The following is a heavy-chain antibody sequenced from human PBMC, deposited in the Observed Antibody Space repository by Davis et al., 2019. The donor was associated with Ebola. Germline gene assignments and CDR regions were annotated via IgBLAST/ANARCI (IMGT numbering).Heavy chain of an antibody. V-gene: IGHV1-2*02. J-gene: IGHJ4*02. CDR3: VTFNVGASTPYYFDY. D-gene: IGHD1-26*01. CDR2: INPNSGGT. Sequence: AASVKVSCKASGYTFTGYYMHWVRQAPGQGLEWMGWINPNSGGTNYAQKFRGRVTMTSDTSISTAHLELSRLGSDDTAVYYCVTFNVGASTPYYFDYWGQGTLVTVSS. CDR1: GYTFTGYY.